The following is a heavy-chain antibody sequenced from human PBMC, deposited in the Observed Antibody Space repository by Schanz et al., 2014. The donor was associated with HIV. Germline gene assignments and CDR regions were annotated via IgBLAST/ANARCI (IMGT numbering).Heavy chain of an antibody. D-gene: IGHD6-19*01. CDR2: ISYDGSNK. Sequence: QVQLVESGGGVVQPGRSLRLSCAASGFTFITYGMHWVRQAPGKGLEWVAGISYDGSNKYYADSVKGRFTISRDSFNNTLYLPMSGLRDEDTAVYFCAKARTDSGWYKEGPRELGEWGQGTLVTVSS. V-gene: IGHV3-30*18. CDR3: AKARTDSGWYKEGPRELGE. J-gene: IGHJ4*02. CDR1: GFTFITYG.